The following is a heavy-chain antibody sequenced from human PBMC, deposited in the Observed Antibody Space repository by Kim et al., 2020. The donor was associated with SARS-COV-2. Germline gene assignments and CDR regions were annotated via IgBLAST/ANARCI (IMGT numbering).Heavy chain of an antibody. CDR1: GFTFSSYA. CDR2: ISGNGGST. CDR3: AIDRVTRIRGVVISPNWFDP. J-gene: IGHJ5*02. Sequence: GGSLRLSCAASGFTFSSYAMSWVRQAPGKGLEWVSVISGNGGSTNYADSVKGRFTISRDNSKNMLYLQMNSLRVEDTAVYYCAIDRVTRIRGVVISPNWFDPWGQGTLVAVSS. V-gene: IGHV3-23*01. D-gene: IGHD3-10*01.